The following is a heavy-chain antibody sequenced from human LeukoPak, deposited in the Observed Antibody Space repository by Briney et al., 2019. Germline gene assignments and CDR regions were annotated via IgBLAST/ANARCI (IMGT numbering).Heavy chain of an antibody. Sequence: GGSLRLSCAASGFTFSSYAMSWVRQAPGKGLEWVSAISGSGGSTYYADSVKGRFTISRDNSKNTLYLQMNGLRVDDTAVYYCARGWVAAEYWGQGTLVTVSS. CDR3: ARGWVAAEY. V-gene: IGHV3-23*01. CDR1: GFTFSSYA. D-gene: IGHD6-13*01. CDR2: ISGSGGST. J-gene: IGHJ4*02.